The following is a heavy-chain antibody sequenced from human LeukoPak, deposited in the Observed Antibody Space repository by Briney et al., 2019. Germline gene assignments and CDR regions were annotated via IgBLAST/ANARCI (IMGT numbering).Heavy chain of an antibody. D-gene: IGHD4-23*01. CDR2: INPNSGGT. CDR1: GYTFTGYY. J-gene: IGHJ4*02. V-gene: IGHV1-2*02. Sequence: ASMKVSCKASGYTFTGYYMHWVRQAPGQGLEWMGWINPNSGGTKYAQKFQGRVTMTRDTSISTVYMELSSLRSEDTAVYYCARAPRTTVANDYWGQGTLVTVSS. CDR3: ARAPRTTVANDY.